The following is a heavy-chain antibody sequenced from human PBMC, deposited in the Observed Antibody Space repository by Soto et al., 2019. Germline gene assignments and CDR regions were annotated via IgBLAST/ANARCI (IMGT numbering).Heavy chain of an antibody. D-gene: IGHD1-20*01. CDR3: TRGDNWNPDFDY. CDR1: GFTFGDYA. Sequence: PGGSLRLSCTASGFTFGDYAMSWVRQAPGKGLEWVGSIRSKAYGGTTEYAASVKGRFTISRDDSKSIAYLQMNSLKTEDTAVYYCTRGDNWNPDFDYWGQGTLVTVSS. CDR2: IRSKAYGGTT. J-gene: IGHJ4*02. V-gene: IGHV3-49*04.